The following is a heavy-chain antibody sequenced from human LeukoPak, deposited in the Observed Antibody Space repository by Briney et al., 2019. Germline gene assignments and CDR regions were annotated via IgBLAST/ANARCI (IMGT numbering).Heavy chain of an antibody. V-gene: IGHV4-34*01. J-gene: IGHJ4*02. Sequence: SETLSLTCAVYGGASSGYYWSWIRQPPGKGLEWIGEINHSGSTDYNPSLKSRVTMSVDTSKNQFSLRLSSVTAADTAVYYCARKNITMIKGTLFDYWGQGILVTVSS. CDR3: ARKNITMIKGTLFDY. CDR2: INHSGST. D-gene: IGHD3-22*01. CDR1: GGASSGYY.